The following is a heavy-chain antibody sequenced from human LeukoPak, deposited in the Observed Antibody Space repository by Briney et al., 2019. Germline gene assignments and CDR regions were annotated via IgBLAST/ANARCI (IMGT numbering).Heavy chain of an antibody. D-gene: IGHD2/OR15-2a*01. CDR2: IGPHSTFT. V-gene: IGHV1-2*02. Sequence: ASVKVSCKSSGFAFTDHYIHWVRQGPGQGLEWMGYIGPHSTFTSSPQEFQGRVTMTRDASMSAAYMELTRLTSDDTAVYYCVREGEGPLSKDFDYWGQGTLVTVSS. CDR1: GFAFTDHY. CDR3: VREGEGPLSKDFDY. J-gene: IGHJ4*02.